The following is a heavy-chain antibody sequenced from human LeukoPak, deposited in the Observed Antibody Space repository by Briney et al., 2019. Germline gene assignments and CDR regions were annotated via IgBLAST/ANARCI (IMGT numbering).Heavy chain of an antibody. CDR3: AGDEGWTFDI. CDR2: IQKDGSDK. V-gene: IGHV3-7*01. CDR1: GFTFSTHW. D-gene: IGHD5-24*01. Sequence: GSLRLSCAASGFTFSTHWMSWFRQAPGKGLEWVALIQKDGSDKHYVDSVKGRFTISRDNAKNSLYLQMNSLRADDTAVYYCAGDEGWTFDIWGQGTKVTVSS. J-gene: IGHJ3*02.